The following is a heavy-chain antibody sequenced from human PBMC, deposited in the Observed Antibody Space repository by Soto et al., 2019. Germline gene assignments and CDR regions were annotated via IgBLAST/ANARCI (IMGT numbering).Heavy chain of an antibody. CDR1: GYTFTGYY. J-gene: IGHJ4*02. CDR3: ARYGSYSSSWYYFDY. D-gene: IGHD6-13*01. Sequence: ASVKFSCKASGYTFTGYYMHWVRQAPGQGLEWMGWINPNSGGTNYAQKFQGWVTMTRDTSISTAYMELSRLRSDDTAVYYCARYGSYSSSWYYFDYWGQGTLVTVSS. V-gene: IGHV1-2*04. CDR2: INPNSGGT.